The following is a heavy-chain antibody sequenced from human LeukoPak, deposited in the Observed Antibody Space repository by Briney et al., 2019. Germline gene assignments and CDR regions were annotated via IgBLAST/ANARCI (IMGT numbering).Heavy chain of an antibody. J-gene: IGHJ4*02. V-gene: IGHV4-4*07. D-gene: IGHD6-13*01. CDR1: GGSISSYY. CDR3: ARGVYIAAAQYGY. Sequence: ETLXLTXTVSGGSISSYYWSWIRQPAGKGLEWIGRIYTSGSTNYNPSLKSRVTMSVDTSKNQFSLKLSSVTAADTAVYYCARGVYIAAAQYGYWGQGTLVTVSS. CDR2: IYTSGST.